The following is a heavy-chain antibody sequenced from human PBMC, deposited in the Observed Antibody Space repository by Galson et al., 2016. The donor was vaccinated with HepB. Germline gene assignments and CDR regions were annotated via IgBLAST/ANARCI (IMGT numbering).Heavy chain of an antibody. Sequence: SLRLSCAASGFSFSTYWMTWVRQAPGKGLEWVSVLYSGGSTYYADSVKGRFTISRDNSKNTLYLQMNSLGAEDTAIYYCAVRYSSIWYFQHWGRGTLVSVSS. CDR1: GFSFSTYW. CDR2: LYSGGST. D-gene: IGHD6-13*01. J-gene: IGHJ1*01. CDR3: AVRYSSIWYFQH. V-gene: IGHV3-53*01.